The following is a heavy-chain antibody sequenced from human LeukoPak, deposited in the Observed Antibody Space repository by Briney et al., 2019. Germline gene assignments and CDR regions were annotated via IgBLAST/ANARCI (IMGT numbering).Heavy chain of an antibody. CDR3: ARAPRGVVVTFDY. Sequence: SETLSLTCTVSGGSISSYYWSWIRQPPGKGPEWIGYIYYSGSTNYNPSLKSRVTISVDTSKNQFSLKLSSVTAADTAVYYCARAPRGVVVTFDYWGQGTLVTVSS. D-gene: IGHD3-22*01. CDR1: GGSISSYY. J-gene: IGHJ4*02. V-gene: IGHV4-59*01. CDR2: IYYSGST.